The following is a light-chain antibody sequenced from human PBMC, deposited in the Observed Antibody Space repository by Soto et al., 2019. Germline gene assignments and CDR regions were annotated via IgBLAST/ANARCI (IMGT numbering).Light chain of an antibody. CDR2: EVS. V-gene: IGLV2-23*02. Sequence: QSALTQPASVSGSPGQSITISCTGTSSDVWSYNLVSWYQQHPGKAPKLMIYEVSKRPSGVSNRFSGSKSGNTASLTISGLQAEDEADYYCCSYAGSSTFVVFGGGTKVTVL. J-gene: IGLJ2*01. CDR1: SSDVWSYNL. CDR3: CSYAGSSTFVV.